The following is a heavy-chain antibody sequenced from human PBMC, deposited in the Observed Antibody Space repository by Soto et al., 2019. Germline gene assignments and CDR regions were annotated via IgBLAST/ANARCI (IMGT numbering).Heavy chain of an antibody. CDR3: ARKSVAGPFDY. CDR2: ISSSSSYI. CDR1: GFTFSSYS. Sequence: GGSLRLSCAASGFTFSSYSMNWVRQAPGKGLEWVSSISSSSSYIYYADSVKGRFTISRDNAKNSLYLQMNSLRAEDTAVYYCARKSVAGPFDYWGQGTLVTVSS. D-gene: IGHD6-19*01. V-gene: IGHV3-21*01. J-gene: IGHJ4*02.